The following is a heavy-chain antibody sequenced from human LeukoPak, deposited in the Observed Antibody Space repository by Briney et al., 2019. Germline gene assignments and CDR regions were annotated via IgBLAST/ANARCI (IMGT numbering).Heavy chain of an antibody. V-gene: IGHV3-21*01. Sequence: GGSLRLSCAASGFTLRSYTMNWVRQAPGKGLEWVSSIGISSNKIYYADSVKGRFIISRDNAKNSVYLQMNSLRAEDTAVYYCARETPRRGETRDGYRWGQGTVVTVSS. CDR2: IGISSNKI. CDR1: GFTLRSYT. D-gene: IGHD5-24*01. CDR3: ARETPRRGETRDGYR. J-gene: IGHJ4*02.